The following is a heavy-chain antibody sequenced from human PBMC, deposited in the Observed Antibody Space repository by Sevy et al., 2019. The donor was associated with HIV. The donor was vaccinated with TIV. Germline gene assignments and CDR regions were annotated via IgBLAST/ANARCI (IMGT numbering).Heavy chain of an antibody. CDR3: ARDWDVTFGGGDAFDI. V-gene: IGHV1-69*13. D-gene: IGHD3-16*01. Sequence: ASVKVSCKASGGTFSSYAISWVRQAPGQGLEWMGGIIPIFGTANYAQKFQGRVTITADESTSTAYMELSSLTSEDSAVYYCARDWDVTFGGGDAFDIWGQGTKVTVSS. CDR2: IIPIFGTA. J-gene: IGHJ3*02. CDR1: GGTFSSYA.